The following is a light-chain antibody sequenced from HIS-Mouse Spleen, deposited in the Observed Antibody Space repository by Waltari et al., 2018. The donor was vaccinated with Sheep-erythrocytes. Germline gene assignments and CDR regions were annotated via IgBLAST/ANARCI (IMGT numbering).Light chain of an antibody. CDR1: SSAVGGYNY. CDR3: CSYAGSYNYV. Sequence: QSALTLPRSVSGSPGQSVTISCTGTSSAVGGYNYVSWYQQHPGKAPKLMIYDVSKRPSGVPDRFSGSKSGNTASLTISGLQAEDEADYYCCSYAGSYNYVFGTGTKVTVL. CDR2: DVS. V-gene: IGLV2-11*01. J-gene: IGLJ1*01.